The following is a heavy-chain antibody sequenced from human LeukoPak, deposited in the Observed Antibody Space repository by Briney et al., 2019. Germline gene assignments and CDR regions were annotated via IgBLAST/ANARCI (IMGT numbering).Heavy chain of an antibody. CDR2: ISSSGSTI. J-gene: IGHJ4*02. Sequence: GGSLRLSCAASGFTFSDYYMSWIRQAPGKGLEWVSYISSSGSTIYYADSVKGRFTISGDNAKNSLYLQMNSLRAEDTAVYYCARDLVPYSLYFDYWGQGTLVTVSS. V-gene: IGHV3-11*01. D-gene: IGHD2-21*01. CDR3: ARDLVPYSLYFDY. CDR1: GFTFSDYY.